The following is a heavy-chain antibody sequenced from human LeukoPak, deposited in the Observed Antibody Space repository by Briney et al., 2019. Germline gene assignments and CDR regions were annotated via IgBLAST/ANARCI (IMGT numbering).Heavy chain of an antibody. CDR2: ISAHSSST. Sequence: ASVKVSCKASGYTFTSHAISWVRQAPGQGLEWMGWISAHSSSTYYATKFQGRVTMTTDTSTSTAYMELRSLRSDDTAVYYCARGLYYFGSGKSDWLDPWGQGTLVTVSS. J-gene: IGHJ5*02. D-gene: IGHD3-10*01. CDR1: GYTFTSHA. CDR3: ARGLYYFGSGKSDWLDP. V-gene: IGHV1-18*01.